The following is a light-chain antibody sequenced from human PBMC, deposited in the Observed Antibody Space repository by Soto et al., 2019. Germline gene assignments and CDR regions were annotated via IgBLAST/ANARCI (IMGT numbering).Light chain of an antibody. J-gene: IGKJ5*01. CDR1: QDIGSW. Sequence: DIQMTQSPSSVTESVVDSLTMTCRASQDIGSWFAWYQQKQGKXSKXXIYAASILQSGVPSRFSGSGSGADLTITINNLQPEDGETYYCQQANSFPVSFGQGTRLEIK. V-gene: IGKV1D-12*01. CDR3: QQANSFPVS. CDR2: AAS.